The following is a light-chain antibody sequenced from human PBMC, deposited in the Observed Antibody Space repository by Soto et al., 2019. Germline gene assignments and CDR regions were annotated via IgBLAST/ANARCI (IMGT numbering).Light chain of an antibody. V-gene: IGLV1-44*01. CDR2: SNN. CDR3: AAWDDSLNGRGV. Sequence: QSVLTQPPSASGTPGQRVTISCSGSSSNIGSNTVNWYQQLPGTAPKLLIDSNNQRPSGVPDRFSGSRSGTSASLAISGLQSEDECDYYCAAWDDSLNGRGVFGGGTKLTVL. CDR1: SSNIGSNT. J-gene: IGLJ3*02.